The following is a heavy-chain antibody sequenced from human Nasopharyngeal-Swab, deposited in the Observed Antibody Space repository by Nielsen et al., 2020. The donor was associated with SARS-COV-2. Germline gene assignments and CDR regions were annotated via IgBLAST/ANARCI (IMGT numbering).Heavy chain of an antibody. D-gene: IGHD7-27*01. Sequence: SLKISCAASGFTFEDYAMHWVRQAPGKGLEWVSGISWNSGSIGYADSVKGRFTISRDNTKNSLYLQMNNLRPEDTALYYCVSTGDYFDLWGQGTLVTVSS. V-gene: IGHV3-9*01. CDR3: VSTGDYFDL. CDR1: GFTFEDYA. J-gene: IGHJ4*01. CDR2: ISWNSGSI.